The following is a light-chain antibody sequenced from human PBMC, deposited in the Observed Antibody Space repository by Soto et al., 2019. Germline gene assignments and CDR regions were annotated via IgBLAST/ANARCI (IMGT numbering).Light chain of an antibody. Sequence: QSALTQPASVSGSPGQSITISCTGTSTDVGDSNHVSWYQHHPGKAPKLIIYEVSYRPSGVSNRFSGSKSAYTASLTISVLQAEDEADYYCNSQTTSGIRVFGTGTKLTVL. CDR1: STDVGDSNH. V-gene: IGLV2-14*01. J-gene: IGLJ1*01. CDR2: EVS. CDR3: NSQTTSGIRV.